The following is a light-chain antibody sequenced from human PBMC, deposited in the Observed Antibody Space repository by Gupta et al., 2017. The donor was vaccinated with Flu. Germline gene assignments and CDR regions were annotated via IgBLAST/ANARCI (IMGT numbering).Light chain of an antibody. J-gene: IGLJ3*02. CDR1: SSNIGSNT. V-gene: IGLV1-44*01. CDR2: NNN. CDR3: AAWDDGLNAWV. Sequence: QSVLTQSPSASGTPGQRVTISCSGSSSNIGSNTVNSYQQLPGTAPKLLIYNNNRRPSGVPDRFSGSKSGTSASLAISGLQSEDEADYYCAAWDDGLNAWVFGGGTKLTVL.